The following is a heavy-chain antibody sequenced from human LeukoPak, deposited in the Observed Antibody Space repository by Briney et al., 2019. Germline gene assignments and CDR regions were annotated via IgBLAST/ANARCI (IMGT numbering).Heavy chain of an antibody. CDR1: GFTFDEYA. D-gene: IGHD1-14*01. Sequence: PGGSLRLSCAASGFTFDEYAMHWVRQAPGKGLEWVSLISGDAVNTYYEDSVKGRFTISRDNSKDSLYLQMNSLRAEDTALYYCAKDLGPTGAGWFDPWGQGMLVTVSS. CDR2: ISGDAVNT. J-gene: IGHJ5*02. CDR3: AKDLGPTGAGWFDP. V-gene: IGHV3-43*02.